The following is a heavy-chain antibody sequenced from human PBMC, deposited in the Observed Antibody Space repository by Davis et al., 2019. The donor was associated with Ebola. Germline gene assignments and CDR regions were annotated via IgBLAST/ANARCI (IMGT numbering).Heavy chain of an antibody. D-gene: IGHD4-17*01. CDR2: IRSKANSYAT. J-gene: IGHJ4*03. V-gene: IGHV3-73*01. Sequence: PGGSLRLSCAASGFTFSGSAMHWVRQASGKGLEWVGRIRSKANSYATAYAASVKGRFTISRDDSKNTAYLQMNSLKTEDTAVYYCTSTLDGDYVDYWGQGTTVTVSS. CDR1: GFTFSGSA. CDR3: TSTLDGDYVDY.